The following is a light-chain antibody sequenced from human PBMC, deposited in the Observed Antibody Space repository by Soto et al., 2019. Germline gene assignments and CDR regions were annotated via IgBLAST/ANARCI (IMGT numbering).Light chain of an antibody. CDR3: SSYTAFNTLV. V-gene: IGLV2-23*02. J-gene: IGLJ3*02. Sequence: QSALAQPASVSGSPGQSITISCSGTSRDVGTYDLVSWYQQHPDSAPKLILYEVTKRPSGVSHRFSGSKSDNTASLTISGLQPEDEADYYCSSYTAFNTLVFGGGTKLTVL. CDR2: EVT. CDR1: SRDVGTYDL.